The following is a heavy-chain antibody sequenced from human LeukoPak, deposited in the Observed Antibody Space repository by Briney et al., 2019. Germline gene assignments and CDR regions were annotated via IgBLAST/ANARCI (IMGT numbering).Heavy chain of an antibody. V-gene: IGHV3-30*02. CDR3: AKQGSYATYNWFDP. J-gene: IGHJ5*02. CDR2: IRYDESNK. CDR1: GFTFSSYG. Sequence: PGGSLRLSCAASGFTFSSYGMHWVRQAPGKGLDWVAFIRYDESNKYYADSVKGRFIISRDNSKNTLYLQMNSLRAEDMAVYYCAKQGSYATYNWFDPWGQGTLVTVSS. D-gene: IGHD3-16*01.